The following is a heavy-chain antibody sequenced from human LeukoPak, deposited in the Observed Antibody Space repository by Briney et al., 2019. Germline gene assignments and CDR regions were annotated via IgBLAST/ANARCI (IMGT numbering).Heavy chain of an antibody. CDR3: AKDIRRRMRDGYNYFDY. J-gene: IGHJ4*02. CDR1: GFTFDDYT. CDR2: ISWDGGST. V-gene: IGHV3-43*01. D-gene: IGHD5-24*01. Sequence: GGSLRLSCAASGFTFDDYTMHWVRQAPGKGLEWVSLISWDGGSTYYADSVKGRFTISRDNSKNSLYLQMNSLRTEDTALYYCAKDIRRRMRDGYNYFDYWGQGTLVTVSS.